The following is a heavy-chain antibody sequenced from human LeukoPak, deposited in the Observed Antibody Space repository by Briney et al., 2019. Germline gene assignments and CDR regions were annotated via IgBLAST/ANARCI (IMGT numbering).Heavy chain of an antibody. J-gene: IGHJ3*02. D-gene: IGHD5-18*01. Sequence: SETLSLPCAVYGGSFSGYYWNWIRQPPRKGLEWVGEINHSGSTNYTPPLKSRVTISVDTSKNQFSLKLSSVTAADTAVYYCARGRRGYSYGYAFDIWGQGTMVTVSS. V-gene: IGHV4-34*01. CDR2: INHSGST. CDR1: GGSFSGYY. CDR3: ARGRRGYSYGYAFDI.